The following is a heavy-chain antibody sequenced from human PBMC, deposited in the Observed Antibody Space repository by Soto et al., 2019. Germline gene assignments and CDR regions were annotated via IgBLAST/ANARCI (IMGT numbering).Heavy chain of an antibody. CDR3: ARDRIMRDYGGSLVFG. J-gene: IGHJ4*02. CDR1: GFTFSSYG. V-gene: IGHV3-33*01. Sequence: QVQLVESGGGVVQPGRSLRLSCAASGFTFSSYGMHWVRQAPGKGLEWVAVIWYDGSNKYYADSVKGRFTISRDNSKNTLYLQMNSLRAEDTAVYYCARDRIMRDYGGSLVFGWGQGTLVTVSS. CDR2: IWYDGSNK. D-gene: IGHD4-17*01.